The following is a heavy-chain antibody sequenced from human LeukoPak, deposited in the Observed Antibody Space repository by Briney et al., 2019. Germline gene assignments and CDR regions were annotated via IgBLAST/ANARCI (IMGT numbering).Heavy chain of an antibody. V-gene: IGHV3-23*01. CDR2: INGSGGST. CDR3: AKKVNYYDSSGYYPFDY. Sequence: GGSLRLSCSASGFTFSSYAMSWVRQAPGKGLEWVSAINGSGGSTYYADSVKGRFTISRDNSKNTLYLQMNSLRAEDTAVYYCAKKVNYYDSSGYYPFDYWGQGTLVTVSS. CDR1: GFTFSSYA. D-gene: IGHD3-22*01. J-gene: IGHJ4*02.